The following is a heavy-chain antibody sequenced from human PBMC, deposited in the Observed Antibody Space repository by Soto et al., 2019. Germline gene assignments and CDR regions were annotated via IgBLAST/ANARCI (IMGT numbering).Heavy chain of an antibody. J-gene: IGHJ4*02. D-gene: IGHD7-27*01. CDR1: GFTFSDHY. CDR2: TRNKANSYTT. V-gene: IGHV3-72*01. Sequence: GGSLRLSCAASGFTFSDHYMDWVRQAPGKGLEWVGRTRNKANSYTTEYTASVKGRFTISRDDSKNSLFLQMNSLKTEDTAVYYCAKENWANPDSWGQGT. CDR3: AKENWANPDS.